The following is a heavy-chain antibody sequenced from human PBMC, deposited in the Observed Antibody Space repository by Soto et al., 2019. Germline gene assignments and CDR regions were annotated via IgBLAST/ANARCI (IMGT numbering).Heavy chain of an antibody. CDR3: ARVTPGNNLYYFSGLDV. J-gene: IGHJ6*02. CDR2: IAYDGINT. D-gene: IGHD1-1*01. V-gene: IGHV3-30-3*01. Sequence: PGGSLRLSCVAYGFNFGTYAIHWVRQAPGKGLQWVALIAYDGINTYYADSVKGRFTISRDNSKNTLHLQMNSLRPEDTGVYFCARVTPGNNLYYFSGLDVWGQGTSVTVSS. CDR1: GFNFGTYA.